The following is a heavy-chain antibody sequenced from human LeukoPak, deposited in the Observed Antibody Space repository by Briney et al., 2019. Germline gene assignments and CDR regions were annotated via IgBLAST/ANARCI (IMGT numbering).Heavy chain of an antibody. J-gene: IGHJ4*02. Sequence: SQTLSLTCAVSGGSISSGGYSWSWIRQPPGKGLEWIGYIYHSGSTYYNPSLKSRVTISVDTSKNQFSLKLSSVTAADTAVYYCASSSGWTLYYFDYWGQGTLVTVSS. CDR2: IYHSGST. V-gene: IGHV4-30-2*05. CDR3: ASSSGWTLYYFDY. D-gene: IGHD6-19*01. CDR1: GGSISSGGYS.